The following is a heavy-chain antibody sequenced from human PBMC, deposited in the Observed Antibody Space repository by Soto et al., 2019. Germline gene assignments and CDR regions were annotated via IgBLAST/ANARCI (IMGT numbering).Heavy chain of an antibody. J-gene: IGHJ5*02. D-gene: IGHD3-10*01. CDR1: GVSISSRYW. CDR3: AKAPPDMNYYGSGTADL. Sequence: QVQLLESGPRLVKPSGTLSLTCAVSGVSISSRYWWSWVRQTPGKGLEWIGEAYHSGSTNYNPSLTSRVTISVDKSKTLFSLKLTSVTAADTAVYYCAKAPPDMNYYGSGTADLWGQGTLVTVSS. CDR2: AYHSGST. V-gene: IGHV4-4*02.